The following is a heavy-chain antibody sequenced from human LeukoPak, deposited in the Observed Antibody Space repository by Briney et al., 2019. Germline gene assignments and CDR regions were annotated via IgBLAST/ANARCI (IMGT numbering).Heavy chain of an antibody. J-gene: IGHJ3*02. CDR1: GGSITQTNY. V-gene: IGHV4-4*02. Sequence: PSGTLSLTCDVSGGSITQTNYWTWVRQPPGKGLEWIGEVNLQGGTNYNPSLLRRVAISVDTSANHVSLQMTSVTAADTAVYYCARCGYSSSWWNAFDIWGQGTMVTVSS. CDR3: ARCGYSSSWWNAFDI. CDR2: VNLQGGT. D-gene: IGHD6-13*01.